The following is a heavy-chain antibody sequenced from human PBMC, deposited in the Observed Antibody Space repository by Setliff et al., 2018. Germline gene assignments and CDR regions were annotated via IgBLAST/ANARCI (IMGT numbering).Heavy chain of an antibody. CDR3: ARAYCGGDCYNRQLEYFQH. J-gene: IGHJ1*01. D-gene: IGHD2-21*02. V-gene: IGHV1-18*01. CDR2: ISAYNGNT. Sequence: ASVKVSCKTSGFNFITYGISWVRQAPGQGLEWMGWISAYNGNTNYAQKLQGRVTMTTDTSTRTAYMELRSLRPDDTAVYYCARAYCGGDCYNRQLEYFQHWGQGTLVTVSS. CDR1: GFNFITYG.